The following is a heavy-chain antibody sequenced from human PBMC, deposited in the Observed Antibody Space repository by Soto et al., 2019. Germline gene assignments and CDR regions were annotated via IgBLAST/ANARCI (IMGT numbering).Heavy chain of an antibody. Sequence: SETLSLTCTVSGGSISSYYWSWIRQPPGKGLEWIGYIYYSGSTNYNPSVKGRFTISRDNAKNTLYLQMNSLRAEDTAMYYCARDRPGSQHYFDYWGQGNMVTVSS. CDR1: GGSISSYY. V-gene: IGHV4-59*12. CDR3: ARDRPGSQHYFDY. J-gene: IGHJ4*02. CDR2: IYYSGST. D-gene: IGHD3-10*01.